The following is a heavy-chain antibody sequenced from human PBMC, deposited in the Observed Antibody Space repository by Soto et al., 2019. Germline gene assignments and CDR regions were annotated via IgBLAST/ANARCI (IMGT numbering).Heavy chain of an antibody. CDR2: IYPGDSDA. CDR3: ARQADYNILTGYFYYFDY. D-gene: IGHD3-9*01. V-gene: IGHV5-51*01. Sequence: KVSCKASGYTSTDYWIGWVRQMPGKGLEWMGIIYPGDSDARYSPSFQGQVTISVDTSTNTAFLRWNSLTASDTAMYYCARQADYNILTGYFYYFDYWGQGSLVTVSS. CDR1: GYTSTDYW. J-gene: IGHJ4*02.